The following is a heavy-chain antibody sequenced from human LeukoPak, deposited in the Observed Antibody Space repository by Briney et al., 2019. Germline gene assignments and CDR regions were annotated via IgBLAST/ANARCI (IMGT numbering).Heavy chain of an antibody. CDR3: ARGGNSFNY. V-gene: IGHV4-34*01. Sequence: SETLSLTCAVYGGSFSDYYWGWIRQPPGKGLEWIGSIYYSVTTYYNPSLKSRVTISVDTSKNQFSLKLNSVTAADTAVYYCARGGNSFNYWGQGTLVTVSS. CDR1: GGSFSDYY. D-gene: IGHD2-15*01. J-gene: IGHJ4*02. CDR2: IYYSVTT.